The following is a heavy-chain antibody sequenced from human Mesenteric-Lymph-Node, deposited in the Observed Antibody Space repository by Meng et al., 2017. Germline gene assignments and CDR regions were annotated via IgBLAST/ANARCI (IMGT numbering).Heavy chain of an antibody. V-gene: IGHV3-7*01. CDR1: GFTFNDYY. D-gene: IGHD2-21*01. Sequence: GESLKISCAASGFTFNDYYMNWVHQAPGKGLEWVANIKLDGSEKYYLDSVKGRFTISRDNTKNSMYLQVNSLRVDDTAVYFCVRGGSMGIGDFWGQGTLVTVSS. J-gene: IGHJ4*02. CDR2: IKLDGSEK. CDR3: VRGGSMGIGDF.